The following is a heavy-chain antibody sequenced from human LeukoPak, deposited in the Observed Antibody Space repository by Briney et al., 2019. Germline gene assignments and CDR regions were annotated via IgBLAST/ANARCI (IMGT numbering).Heavy chain of an antibody. J-gene: IGHJ4*02. CDR2: ISSSSSYI. D-gene: IGHD5-18*01. CDR1: GFTFSSYS. V-gene: IGHV3-21*04. Sequence: GGPLRLSCAASGFTFSSYSMNWVRQAPGKGLEWVSSISSSSSYIYYADSVKGRFTISRDSAKNSLYLQMSSLRAEDTAVYYCARDFNVDTAMVESPSFDYWGQGTLVTVSS. CDR3: ARDFNVDTAMVESPSFDY.